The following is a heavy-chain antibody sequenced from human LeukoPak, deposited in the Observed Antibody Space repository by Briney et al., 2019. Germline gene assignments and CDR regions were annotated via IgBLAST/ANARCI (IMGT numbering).Heavy chain of an antibody. CDR1: GGSISSCF. D-gene: IGHD5-18*01. CDR2: ISYSGST. Sequence: SETLSLTCTVSGGSISSCFWSWIRQPPGKGLEWIGYISYSGSTNYNPSLKSRVTISVDTSKNQFSLKLSSVTAADTAVYYCAKSRGYNYGSWDQYFDYWGRGTLVTVSS. J-gene: IGHJ4*02. CDR3: AKSRGYNYGSWDQYFDY. V-gene: IGHV4-59*12.